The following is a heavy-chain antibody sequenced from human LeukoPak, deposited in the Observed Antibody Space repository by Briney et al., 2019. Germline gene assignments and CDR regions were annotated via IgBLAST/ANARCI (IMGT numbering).Heavy chain of an antibody. D-gene: IGHD3-10*01. J-gene: IGHJ4*02. V-gene: IGHV1-24*01. CDR3: ATGLVGGRGFDY. CDR2: FDPEDDET. CDR1: GYTLTELS. Sequence: VASVKVSCKVSGYTLTELSMHWVRQAPGKGLEWMGGFDPEDDETVYAQKFQGRVTMTEDTSIETAYMELSSLRSEDTAVYYCATGLVGGRGFDYWGQGTLVTVSS.